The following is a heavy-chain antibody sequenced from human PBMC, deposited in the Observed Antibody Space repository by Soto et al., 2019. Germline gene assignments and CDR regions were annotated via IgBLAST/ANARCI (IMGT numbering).Heavy chain of an antibody. Sequence: GSGKVSCKASGYTFTSYAMHWVRQAPGQRLEWMGWINAGNGNTEYSQKFQGRVTMTRNTSISTAYMELSSLRSEDTAVYYCARPAIVVVPAALRRYYYYYYMDVWGKAPTVTVSS. V-gene: IGHV1-3*01. CDR1: GYTFTSYA. D-gene: IGHD2-2*01. CDR3: ARPAIVVVPAALRRYYYYYYMDV. CDR2: INAGNGNT. J-gene: IGHJ6*03.